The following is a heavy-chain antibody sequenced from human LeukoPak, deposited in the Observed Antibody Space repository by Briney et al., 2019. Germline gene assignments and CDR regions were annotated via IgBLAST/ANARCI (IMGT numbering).Heavy chain of an antibody. V-gene: IGHV3-21*01. CDR1: GFTFSSYE. D-gene: IGHD6-13*01. J-gene: IGHJ4*02. CDR3: ASPYSSRWYELCY. CDR2: ISSSSSYI. Sequence: PGGSLRLSCAASGFTFSSYEMNWVRQAPGKGLEWVSSISSSSSYIYYADSVKGRFTISRDNAKNSLYLQMNSLRTEDTAVYYCASPYSSRWYELCYWGQGTLVTVSS.